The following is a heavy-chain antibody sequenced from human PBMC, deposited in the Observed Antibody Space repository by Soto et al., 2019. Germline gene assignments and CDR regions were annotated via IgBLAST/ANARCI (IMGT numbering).Heavy chain of an antibody. J-gene: IGHJ5*02. Sequence: SETLSLTCTVSGGSISSGGYYWSWIRQHPGKGLEWIGYIYYSGSTYYNPSLKSRVTISVDTSKNQFSLKLSSVTAADTAVYYCARDNRDCSGGSCYTNWFDPWGQGTLDTVSS. CDR2: IYYSGST. D-gene: IGHD2-15*01. CDR3: ARDNRDCSGGSCYTNWFDP. V-gene: IGHV4-31*03. CDR1: GGSISSGGYY.